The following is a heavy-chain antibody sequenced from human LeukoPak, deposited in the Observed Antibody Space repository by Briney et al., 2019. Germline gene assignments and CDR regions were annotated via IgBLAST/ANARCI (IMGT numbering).Heavy chain of an antibody. Sequence: PGGSLRLSCTASGFTFSSYEMNWVRQAPGKGLEWFSHISSSGTIIYYADSVKGRFTISRDNAKNSLYLQMNSLRAEDTAVYYCARTGIAAAGTPEYYYYYGMDVWGQGTTVTVSS. J-gene: IGHJ6*02. D-gene: IGHD6-13*01. CDR2: ISSSGTII. V-gene: IGHV3-48*03. CDR1: GFTFSSYE. CDR3: ARTGIAAAGTPEYYYYYGMDV.